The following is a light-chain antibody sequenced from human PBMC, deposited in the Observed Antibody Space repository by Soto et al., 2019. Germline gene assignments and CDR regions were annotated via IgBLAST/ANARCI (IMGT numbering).Light chain of an antibody. CDR1: SSDVGAYNY. J-gene: IGLJ1*01. V-gene: IGLV2-14*01. CDR3: SSYTSATTYV. Sequence: QSVLTQPASVSGSPGQWITISCPGTSSDVGAYNYDSWYQQHPGKVPKLIIYDVNNRPSGVSNRFSGSKSGNTASLTISGLQTEDEADYNCSSYTSATTYVFGTVTKVTVL. CDR2: DVN.